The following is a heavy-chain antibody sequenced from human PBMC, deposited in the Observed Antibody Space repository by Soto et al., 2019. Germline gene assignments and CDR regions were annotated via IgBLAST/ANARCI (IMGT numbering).Heavy chain of an antibody. J-gene: IGHJ6*02. CDR3: TTDLYCSSTSCIGMDV. D-gene: IGHD2-2*01. V-gene: IGHV3-15*01. Sequence: NPGGSLRLSCAASGFTFSNAWMSWVRQAPGKGLEWVGRIKSKTDGGTTDYAAPVKGRFTISRDDSKNTLYLQMNSLKTEDTAVYYCTTDLYCSSTSCIGMDVWGQGTTVTVSS. CDR2: IKSKTDGGTT. CDR1: GFTFSNAW.